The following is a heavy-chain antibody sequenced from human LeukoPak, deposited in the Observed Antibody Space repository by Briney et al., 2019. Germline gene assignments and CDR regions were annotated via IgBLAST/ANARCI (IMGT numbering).Heavy chain of an antibody. CDR3: AGRYFDWLRGIDP. Sequence: PSETLSLTCAVYGGSFSGYYWSWIRQPPGKGLEWIGSIYYSGSTYYNPSLKSRVTISVDTSKNQFSLKLSSVTAADTAVYYCAGRYFDWLRGIDPWGQGTLVTVSS. V-gene: IGHV4-34*01. CDR2: IYYSGST. D-gene: IGHD3-9*01. J-gene: IGHJ5*02. CDR1: GGSFSGYY.